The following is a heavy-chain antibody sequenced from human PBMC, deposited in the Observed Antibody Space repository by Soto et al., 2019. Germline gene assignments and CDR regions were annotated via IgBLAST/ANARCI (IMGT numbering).Heavy chain of an antibody. J-gene: IGHJ6*02. CDR1: GFTFSSYA. CDR2: ISGSGGST. Sequence: LRLSCAASGFTFSSYAMSWVRQAPGKGLEWVSAISGSGGSTYYADSVKGRFTISRDNSKNTLYLQMNSLRAEDTAVYYCAKESYDSSGYYYYYYYYGMDVWGQGTTVTVSS. D-gene: IGHD3-22*01. V-gene: IGHV3-23*01. CDR3: AKESYDSSGYYYYYYYYGMDV.